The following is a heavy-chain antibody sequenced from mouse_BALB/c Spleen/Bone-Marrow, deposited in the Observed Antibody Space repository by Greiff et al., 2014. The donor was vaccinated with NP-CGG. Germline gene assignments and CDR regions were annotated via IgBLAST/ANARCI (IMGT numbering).Heavy chain of an antibody. J-gene: IGHJ2*01. V-gene: IGHV1-14*01. CDR2: INPYNDGT. CDR1: GYTFTSYV. CDR3: AREGVDYFDY. Sequence: VQLKESGPELVKPGASVKVSCKASGYTFTSYVMHWVKQKPGQGLEWIGYINPYNDGTKYNEKFKGKATLTSDKSSSTAYMELSSLTSEDSAVYYCAREGVDYFDYWGQGTTLTVSS.